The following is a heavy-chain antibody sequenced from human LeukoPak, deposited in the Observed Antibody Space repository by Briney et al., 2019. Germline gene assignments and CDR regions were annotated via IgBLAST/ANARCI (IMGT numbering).Heavy chain of an antibody. CDR2: IKQDGSEK. V-gene: IGHV3-7*01. D-gene: IGHD4-23*01. J-gene: IGHJ3*02. Sequence: GGTLRLSCGASGFTFSNYWMSWVRQAPGKGLEWVANIKQDGSEKYSVDSVKGRFTISRDNARNSLYLQMNSLRAEDTAVYYCARDRVYGGNSRNAFDIWGQGTMVTVSS. CDR1: GFTFSNYW. CDR3: ARDRVYGGNSRNAFDI.